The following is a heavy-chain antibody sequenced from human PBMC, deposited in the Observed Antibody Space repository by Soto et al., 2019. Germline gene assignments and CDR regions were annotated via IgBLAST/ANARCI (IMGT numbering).Heavy chain of an antibody. Sequence: ASVKVSCKASGYTFTSYGISWVRQAPGQGLEWMGWISAYNGNTNYAQKLQGRVTMTTDTSTSTAYMELRSLRSDDTAVYYCASFLRFDSSITMGRGVIRWYYMDVWG. CDR1: GYTFTSYG. D-gene: IGHD3-10*01. J-gene: IGHJ6*03. CDR2: ISAYNGNT. V-gene: IGHV1-18*01. CDR3: ASFLRFDSSITMGRGVIRWYYMDV.